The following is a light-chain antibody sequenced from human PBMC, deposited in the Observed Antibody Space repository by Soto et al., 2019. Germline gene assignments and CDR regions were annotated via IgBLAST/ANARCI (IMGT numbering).Light chain of an antibody. V-gene: IGKV1-6*01. CDR1: QDIGND. CDR3: QQADSFPLT. J-gene: IGKJ4*01. Sequence: IQMTQSPSSLSASVGYRFTITCRASQDIGNDLGWYQQKPGKAPKLLIYKASSLESGVPSRFSGSGSGTDFTLTINSLQPEDFATYYCQQADSFPLTFGGGTKVDIK. CDR2: KAS.